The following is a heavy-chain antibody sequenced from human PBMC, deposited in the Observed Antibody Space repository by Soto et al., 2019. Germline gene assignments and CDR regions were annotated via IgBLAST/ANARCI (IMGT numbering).Heavy chain of an antibody. D-gene: IGHD1-26*01. CDR1: GGSIDSSSFY. CDR2: IYYSGTT. CDR3: AREVVGAGTTYDY. J-gene: IGHJ4*02. V-gene: IGHV4-39*01. Sequence: SETLSLTCTVSGGSIDSSSFYWGWIRQPPGKGLEWIGAIYYSGTTYYNPSLKSRVTISVDTSKNQFSLKLNSVTAADTAVYYCAREVVGAGTTYDYWGQGTPVTVS.